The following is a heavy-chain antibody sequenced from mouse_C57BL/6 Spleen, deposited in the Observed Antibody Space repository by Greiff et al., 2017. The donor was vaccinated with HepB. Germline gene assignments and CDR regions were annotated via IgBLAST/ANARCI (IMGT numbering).Heavy chain of an antibody. CDR1: GFTFSDYG. V-gene: IGHV5-17*01. CDR2: ISSGSSTI. J-gene: IGHJ4*01. Sequence: EVHLVESGGGLVKPGGSLKLSCAASGFTFSDYGMHWVRQAPEKGLEWVAYISSGSSTIYYADTVKGRFTISRDNAKNTLFLQMTSLRSEDTAMYYCARIYYYGYYAMDYWGQGTSVTVSS. D-gene: IGHD1-1*01. CDR3: ARIYYYGYYAMDY.